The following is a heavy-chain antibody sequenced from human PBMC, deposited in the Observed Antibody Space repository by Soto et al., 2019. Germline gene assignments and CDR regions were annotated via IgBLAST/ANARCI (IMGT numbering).Heavy chain of an antibody. V-gene: IGHV3-30*18. D-gene: IGHD6-13*01. Sequence: QVRLVESGGGLVQPGGSLRLSCAASGFTFSSYGMHWVRQAPGKGLEWVAFISYDGSNKYYADSVKGRFTISRDNSKHTLYLQMNSLRAEDTAVYYCAKDNSGGYSSSWGPGTLVTVSS. CDR1: GFTFSSYG. CDR2: ISYDGSNK. CDR3: AKDNSGGYSSS. J-gene: IGHJ4*02.